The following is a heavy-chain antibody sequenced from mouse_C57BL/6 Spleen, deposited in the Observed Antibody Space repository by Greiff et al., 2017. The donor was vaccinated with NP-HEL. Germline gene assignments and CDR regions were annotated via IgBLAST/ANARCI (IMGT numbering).Heavy chain of an antibody. D-gene: IGHD1-1*01. Sequence: EVMLVESGGGLVQPGGSLKLSCAASGFTFSAYYMYWVRQTPEKRLEWVAYISNGGGSTYYPDTVKGRFTISRDNAKNTLYLQMSRLKSEDTAMYYCARKDYGSRDYAMDYWGQGTSVTVSS. CDR3: ARKDYGSRDYAMDY. CDR2: ISNGGGST. J-gene: IGHJ4*01. CDR1: GFTFSAYY. V-gene: IGHV5-12*01.